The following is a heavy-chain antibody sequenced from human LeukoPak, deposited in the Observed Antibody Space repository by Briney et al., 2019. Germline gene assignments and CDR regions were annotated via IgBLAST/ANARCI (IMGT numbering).Heavy chain of an antibody. CDR2: ISSSSSYI. CDR1: GFTFSSYS. D-gene: IGHD5-18*01. V-gene: IGHV3-21*01. Sequence: PGGSLRPSCAASGFTFSSYSMNWVRQAPGKGLEWVSSISSSSSYIYYADSVKGRFTISRDNAKDSLYLQMNSLRAEDTAVYHWASNSGTAMARYFDYWGQGTLVTVSS. J-gene: IGHJ4*02. CDR3: ASNSGTAMARYFDY.